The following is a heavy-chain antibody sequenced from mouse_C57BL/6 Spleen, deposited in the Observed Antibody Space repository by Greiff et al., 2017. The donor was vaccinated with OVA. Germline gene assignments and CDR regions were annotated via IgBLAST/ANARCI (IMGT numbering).Heavy chain of an antibody. V-gene: IGHV5-6*02. CDR2: ISSGGSYT. Sequence: EVKLMESGGDLVKPGGSLKLSCAASGFTFSSYGMSWVRQTPDKRLEWVATISSGGSYTYYPDSVKGRFTISRDNAKNTLYLQMSSLKSEDTAMYYCARRKDYDYDGGPFYWGQGTLVTVSA. CDR1: GFTFSSYG. D-gene: IGHD2-4*01. J-gene: IGHJ3*01. CDR3: ARRKDYDYDGGPFY.